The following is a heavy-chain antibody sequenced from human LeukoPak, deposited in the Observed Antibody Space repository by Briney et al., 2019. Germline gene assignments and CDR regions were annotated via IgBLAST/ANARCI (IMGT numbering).Heavy chain of an antibody. CDR1: GYTFTSYD. CDR2: MNPNSGNT. V-gene: IGHV1-8*01. J-gene: IGHJ4*02. Sequence: ASVKVSCKASGYTFTSYDINWVRQAPGQGLEWMGWMNPNSGNTGYAQKFQGRVTMNRNTSIRTAYMEVRRLRSEDTAVYYCARGGYDFWSGYYTGINYWGQGTLVTVSS. CDR3: ARGGYDFWSGYYTGINY. D-gene: IGHD3-3*01.